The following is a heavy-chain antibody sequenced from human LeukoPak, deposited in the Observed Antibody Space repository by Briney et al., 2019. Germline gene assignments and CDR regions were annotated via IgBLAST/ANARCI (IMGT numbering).Heavy chain of an antibody. CDR3: ARHLRSGSFIDY. V-gene: IGHV4-34*01. D-gene: IGHD1-26*01. CDR2: INHSGST. J-gene: IGHJ4*02. Sequence: SETLSLTCAVYGGSFSGYYWSWLRQPPGKGLEWIGEINHSGSTNYNPSLKSRVTISVDTSKNQFSLKLSSVTAADTAVYYCARHLRSGSFIDYWGQGTLVTVSS. CDR1: GGSFSGYY.